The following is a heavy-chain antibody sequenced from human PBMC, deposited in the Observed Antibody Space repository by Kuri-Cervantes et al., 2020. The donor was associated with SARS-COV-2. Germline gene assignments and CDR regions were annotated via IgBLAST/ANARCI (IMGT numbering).Heavy chain of an antibody. D-gene: IGHD5-24*01. V-gene: IGHV1-45*01. CDR3: ARSGPGAISREDGACDI. CDR2: ITPFNGNT. J-gene: IGHJ3*02. Sequence: SVKVSCKASGDSFDYRFLHWVRQAPGQPLEWMGWITPFNGNTNYAQRFQDRVTITRDRSMSTAYMELSSLRSDDTAMYYCARSGPGAISREDGACDIWGQGTVVTVSS. CDR1: GDSFDYRF.